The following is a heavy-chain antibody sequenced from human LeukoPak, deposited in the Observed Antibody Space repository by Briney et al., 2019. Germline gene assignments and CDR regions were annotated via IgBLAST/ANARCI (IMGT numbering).Heavy chain of an antibody. V-gene: IGHV3-74*01. Sequence: GGSLRLSCAASGFTFRSYWMYWVRQAPEKGLVWVSRINSDGSSTSYADSVKGRFTISRDNAKNTLYLHMNSLRAGDTAVYYCVVANCGGDCSHWGQGTLVTVSS. CDR1: GFTFRSYW. J-gene: IGHJ4*02. CDR2: INSDGSST. CDR3: VVANCGGDCSH. D-gene: IGHD2-21*02.